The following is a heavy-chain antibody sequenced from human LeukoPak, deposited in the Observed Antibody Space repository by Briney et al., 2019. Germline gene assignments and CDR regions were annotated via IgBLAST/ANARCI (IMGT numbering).Heavy chain of an antibody. Sequence: GGSLRLSCAASGFTFTTYAMSWVRQAPGKGLEWVSTISGSGAGTYYADPVKGRFAISRDNSKNTLYLQMNSLRAEDTAVYYCAKEAPTGIAAAGDYWGQGTLVTAPS. CDR2: ISGSGAGT. V-gene: IGHV3-23*01. CDR3: AKEAPTGIAAAGDY. CDR1: GFTFTTYA. J-gene: IGHJ4*02. D-gene: IGHD6-13*01.